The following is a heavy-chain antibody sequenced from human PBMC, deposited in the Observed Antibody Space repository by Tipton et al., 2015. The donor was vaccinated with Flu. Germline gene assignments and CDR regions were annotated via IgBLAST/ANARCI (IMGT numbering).Heavy chain of an antibody. V-gene: IGHV4-34*01. CDR3: ARLSSNWYHQLDN. D-gene: IGHD6-13*01. J-gene: IGHJ4*02. Sequence: TLSLTCAVYGGSFSGYYWTYIRQPPGKGLEWIGEINHSGDTNYNPSLKSRVTISVDTSKNQFSLKLTSVTAADTAVYYCARLSSNWYHQLDNWGQGTLVTVSS. CDR2: INHSGDT. CDR1: GGSFSGYY.